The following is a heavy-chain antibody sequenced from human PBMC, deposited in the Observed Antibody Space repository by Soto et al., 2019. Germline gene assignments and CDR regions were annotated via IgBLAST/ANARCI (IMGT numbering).Heavy chain of an antibody. CDR1: GGSIRSRGYY. Sequence: SVTLSLTCTVSGGSIRSRGYYLSWIRQPPGKGLEWIGYIYYSGSTYYNPSLKSRVTISVDTSKNQFSLKLSSVTAADTAVYYCARAPYYYDSSGYYPDYWGQGTLVTVSS. CDR2: IYYSGST. D-gene: IGHD3-22*01. V-gene: IGHV4-30-4*01. CDR3: ARAPYYYDSSGYYPDY. J-gene: IGHJ4*02.